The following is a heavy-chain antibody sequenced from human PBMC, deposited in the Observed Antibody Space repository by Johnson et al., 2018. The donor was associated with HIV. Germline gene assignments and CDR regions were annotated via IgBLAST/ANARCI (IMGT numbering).Heavy chain of an antibody. J-gene: IGHJ3*02. Sequence: VQLVESGGGLVQPGGSLRLSCAASGFTFSSYWMSCVRQPPGKGLEWVANIKQDGSEKYYVDSVKGRFPISRDNAKNSLYLQMNSLRAEDTAVYYCARGLGLLLRLGAFDIWGQGTMVTVSS. V-gene: IGHV3-7*03. CDR2: IKQDGSEK. CDR1: GFTFSSYW. D-gene: IGHD3-22*01. CDR3: ARGLGLLLRLGAFDI.